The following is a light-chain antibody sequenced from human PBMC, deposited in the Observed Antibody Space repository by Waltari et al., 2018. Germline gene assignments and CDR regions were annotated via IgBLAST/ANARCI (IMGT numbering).Light chain of an antibody. J-gene: IGKJ4*01. Sequence: EIVLTQSPATLSLSPGERATLSYRASQTVNTYLAWYQQKPGQAPRLLIYDASESATGIPARFSGSGSGTDFTLTISSLETEDFAVYYCQQRLNWPLTFGGGTKVEI. CDR3: QQRLNWPLT. CDR1: QTVNTY. CDR2: DAS. V-gene: IGKV3-11*01.